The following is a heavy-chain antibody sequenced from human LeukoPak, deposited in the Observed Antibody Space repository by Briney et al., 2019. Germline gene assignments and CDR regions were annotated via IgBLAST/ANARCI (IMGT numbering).Heavy chain of an antibody. J-gene: IGHJ4*02. CDR2: IKQDGSEK. CDR3: AREADDGVFYFDY. CDR1: GFTFSSYW. D-gene: IGHD5-24*01. V-gene: IGHV3-7*01. Sequence: GGSLRLSCAASGFTFSSYWMSWVRQAPGKGLEWVANIKQDGSEKYYVDSVKGRFTISRDNAKNSLYLQMNSLRAEDTAVYYCAREADDGVFYFDYWGQGTLVTVSS.